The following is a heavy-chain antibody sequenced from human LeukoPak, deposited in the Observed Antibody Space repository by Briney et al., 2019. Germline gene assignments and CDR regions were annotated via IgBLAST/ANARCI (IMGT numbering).Heavy chain of an antibody. V-gene: IGHV3-74*01. D-gene: IGHD3-10*01. CDR3: ARGRDYYGSGDNWFDP. CDR1: GFTFSSYW. Sequence: AGSLRLSCAASGFTFSSYWMHWVRHAPGKGLVWVSRINSDGSSTSYADSVKGRFTISRDNAKNTLYLQMNSLRAEDTAVYYCARGRDYYGSGDNWFDPWGQGTLVTVSS. CDR2: INSDGSST. J-gene: IGHJ5*02.